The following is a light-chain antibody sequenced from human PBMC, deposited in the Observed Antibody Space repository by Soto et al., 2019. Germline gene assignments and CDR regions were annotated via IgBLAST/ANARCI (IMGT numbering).Light chain of an antibody. CDR1: QSVSSNY. CDR2: GAS. Sequence: EIVLTQSPGTLSLSPGERATLSCRASQSVSSNYLAWYQQEPGQAPRLLIYGASSRATGIPDRFSGSGSGTDFTLTISRLEPEDSEVYYCQQYGNSPLTFGGGTKVDIX. CDR3: QQYGNSPLT. V-gene: IGKV3-20*01. J-gene: IGKJ4*01.